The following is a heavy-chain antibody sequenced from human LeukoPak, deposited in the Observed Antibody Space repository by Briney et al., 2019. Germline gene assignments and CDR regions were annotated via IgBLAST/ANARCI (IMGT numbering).Heavy chain of an antibody. CDR1: GFTFDDYA. D-gene: IGHD6-13*01. J-gene: IGHJ5*02. CDR3: AKGTSIAAAGSHWYNWFDP. CDR2: ISWNSGSI. Sequence: GGSLRLSCAASGFTFDDYAMHTVRQAPGKGLERVSGISWNSGSIGYADSVKGRFTISRDNAKNSLYLQMNSLRAEDTALYYCAKGTSIAAAGSHWYNWFDPWGQGTLVTVSS. V-gene: IGHV3-9*01.